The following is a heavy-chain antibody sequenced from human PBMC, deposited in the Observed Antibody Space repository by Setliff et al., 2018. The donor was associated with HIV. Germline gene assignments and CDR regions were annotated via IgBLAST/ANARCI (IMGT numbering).Heavy chain of an antibody. CDR2: ISSNGGNT. J-gene: IGHJ3*02. CDR3: ARDASISSPYDAFDI. D-gene: IGHD6-6*01. CDR1: GFTFSSYA. V-gene: IGHV3-64*01. Sequence: GGSLRLSCAASGFTFSSYAMHWVRQAPGKGLEYVSSISSNGGNTYYASSLKRRFTISRDNSKNTLYLQMGSLRAEDMAVYYCARDASISSPYDAFDIWGQGTMVTVSS.